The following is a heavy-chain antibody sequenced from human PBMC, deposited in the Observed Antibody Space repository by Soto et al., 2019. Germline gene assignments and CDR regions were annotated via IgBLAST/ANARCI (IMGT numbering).Heavy chain of an antibody. Sequence: QVQLQESGPGLVKPSQTLSLTCSVSGASVRSGDYYWSCIRQAPGKGLEWIGYIYNSGGSYYNPSLKGRLTISIDTSKNQFSLKLNSVTAADTAIYYCVGTGTTDDYWDRGTLVTVSS. CDR3: VGTGTTDDY. D-gene: IGHD4-17*01. CDR2: IYNSGGS. CDR1: GASVRSGDYY. V-gene: IGHV4-30-4*01. J-gene: IGHJ4*02.